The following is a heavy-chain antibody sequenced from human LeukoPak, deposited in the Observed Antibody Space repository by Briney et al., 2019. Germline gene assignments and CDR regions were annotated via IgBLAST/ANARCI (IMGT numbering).Heavy chain of an antibody. D-gene: IGHD2/OR15-2a*01. J-gene: IGHJ4*02. CDR1: GFIFSDYY. Sequence: GGSLRLSCAASGFIFSDYYMSWIRQAPGKGLEWVSYIRSSGSTIYYADSVKGRFTISRDNARNSLYLQMSSLRAEDTAVYYCARSNTTTAHYFDYWGQGTLVTVSS. CDR2: IRSSGSTI. CDR3: ARSNTTTAHYFDY. V-gene: IGHV3-11*04.